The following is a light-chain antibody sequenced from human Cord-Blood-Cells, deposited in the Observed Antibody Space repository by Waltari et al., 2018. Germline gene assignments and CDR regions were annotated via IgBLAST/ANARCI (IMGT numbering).Light chain of an antibody. CDR2: YDD. CDR3: AAWDDSLNGWV. J-gene: IGLJ3*02. V-gene: IGLV1-36*01. Sequence: QSVLTQPPSVSEAPRQRVTISCSGSTPNIGNNAVNWDQQLPGKAPKLLIYYDDLLPSGVSDRCSGSKSGTSASLAISGLQSEDEADYYCAAWDDSLNGWVFGGGTKLTVL. CDR1: TPNIGNNA.